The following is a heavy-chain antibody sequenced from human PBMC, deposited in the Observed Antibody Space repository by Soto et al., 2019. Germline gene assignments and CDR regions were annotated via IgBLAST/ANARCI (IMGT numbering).Heavy chain of an antibody. CDR3: ATDGAAGAAMGV. D-gene: IGHD6-13*01. V-gene: IGHV3-21*01. Sequence: EVQLVESGGGLVKPGGSLRLSCAASGLTFSTYGMNWVRQAPGKGLEWVSSISSGGEDVGYADSVKGRLTISRDNARKSLYLLLESLRVEDTAVSYCATDGAAGAAMGVWGQGTTVTVSS. CDR1: GLTFSTYG. CDR2: ISSGGEDV. J-gene: IGHJ6*02.